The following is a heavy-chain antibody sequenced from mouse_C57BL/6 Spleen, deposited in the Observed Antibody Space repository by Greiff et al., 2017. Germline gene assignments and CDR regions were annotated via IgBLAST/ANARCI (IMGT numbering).Heavy chain of an antibody. CDR1: GFTFTDYY. J-gene: IGHJ4*01. D-gene: IGHD3-1*01. Sequence: EVMLVESGGGLVQPGGSLSLSYAASGFTFTDYYMSWVRQPPGKALEWLGFIRNKANGYTTEYSASVKGRFTISRDNSQSILYLQMNALRAEDSATYYCARYEGGANTFYAMDYWGQGTSVTVSS. CDR3: ARYEGGANTFYAMDY. V-gene: IGHV7-3*01. CDR2: IRNKANGYTT.